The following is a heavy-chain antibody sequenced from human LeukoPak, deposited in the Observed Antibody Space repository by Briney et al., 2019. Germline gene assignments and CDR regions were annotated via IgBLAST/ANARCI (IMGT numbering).Heavy chain of an antibody. V-gene: IGHV3-33*01. D-gene: IGHD6-19*01. Sequence: GGSLRLSCAASGFTFSSYGMHWVRQAPGKGLEWVAVIWYDGSNKYYADSVKGRFAISRDNSKNTLSLQMNSLRVEDTAVYYCARDVSSSGSYWGQGTLVIVSS. CDR2: IWYDGSNK. J-gene: IGHJ4*02. CDR1: GFTFSSYG. CDR3: ARDVSSSGSY.